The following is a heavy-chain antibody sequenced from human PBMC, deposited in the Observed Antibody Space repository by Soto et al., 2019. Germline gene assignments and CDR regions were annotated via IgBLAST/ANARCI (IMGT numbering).Heavy chain of an antibody. CDR3: ARECTNGVCYGFDY. D-gene: IGHD2-8*01. Sequence: SETLSLTCTVSGGSISSYYWSWIRQPPGKGLEWIGYIYYSGSTNYNPSLKSRVTISVDTSKNQFSLKLSSVTAADTAVYYCARECTNGVCYGFDYWGQGTLVTVSS. CDR2: IYYSGST. J-gene: IGHJ4*02. CDR1: GGSISSYY. V-gene: IGHV4-59*01.